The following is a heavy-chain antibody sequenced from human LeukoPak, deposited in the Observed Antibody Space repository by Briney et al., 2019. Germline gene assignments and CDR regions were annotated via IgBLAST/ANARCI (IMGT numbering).Heavy chain of an antibody. CDR2: VWYDGSNE. CDR1: GFTFSTST. CDR3: ARDGDNGINRLRRAFDY. D-gene: IGHD5-24*01. J-gene: IGHJ4*02. V-gene: IGHV3-33*08. Sequence: PGGSLRLSCAASGFTFSTSTMHWVRQAPGKGLEWVASVWYDGSNEKYADSVKGRFTISRDNSKNTLYLHMSTLRAEDTAVYWCARDGDNGINRLRRAFDYWGQGTLVTVSS.